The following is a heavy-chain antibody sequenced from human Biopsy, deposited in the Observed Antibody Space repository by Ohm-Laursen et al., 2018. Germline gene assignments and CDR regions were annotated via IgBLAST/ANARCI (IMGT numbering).Heavy chain of an antibody. CDR2: IRYSGNT. Sequence: TLSLTCTVSGVSINTGGSYWTWIRQHPGTGLEWIGYIRYSGNTLFNPSLKSRLTISVDTSRNQFSLKLTSVTAADTALYYCTRAGGGKIYGLWGQGTLVTVSS. V-gene: IGHV4-31*03. D-gene: IGHD3-16*01. J-gene: IGHJ4*02. CDR3: TRAGGGKIYGL. CDR1: GVSINTGGSY.